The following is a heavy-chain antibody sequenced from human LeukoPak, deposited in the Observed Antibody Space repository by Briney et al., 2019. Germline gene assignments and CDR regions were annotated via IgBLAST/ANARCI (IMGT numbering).Heavy chain of an antibody. V-gene: IGHV4-39*07. Sequence: SETLSLTCTVSGGSISSGSYYWGWIRQPPGKGLEWIGSIYYSGSTYYNPSLKSRVTISVDTSKNQFSLKLSSVTAADTAVYYCARDFSWGYYYMDVWGKGTTVTVSS. D-gene: IGHD1-26*01. J-gene: IGHJ6*03. CDR1: GGSISSGSYY. CDR3: ARDFSWGYYYMDV. CDR2: IYYSGST.